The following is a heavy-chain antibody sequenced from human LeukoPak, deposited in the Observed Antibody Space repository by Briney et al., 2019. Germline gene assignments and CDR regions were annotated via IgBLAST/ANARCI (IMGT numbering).Heavy chain of an antibody. J-gene: IGHJ2*01. CDR3: ARDRDGYNSVRSYWYFDL. CDR1: GGTFSSYA. D-gene: IGHD5-24*01. Sequence: SVKVSCKASGGTFSSYAISWVRQAPGQGLEWVGRIIPIFGTANYAQKFQGRVTITTDESTSTAYMELSSLRSEDTAVYYCARDRDGYNSVRSYWYFDLWGRGTLVTVSS. CDR2: IIPIFGTA. V-gene: IGHV1-69*05.